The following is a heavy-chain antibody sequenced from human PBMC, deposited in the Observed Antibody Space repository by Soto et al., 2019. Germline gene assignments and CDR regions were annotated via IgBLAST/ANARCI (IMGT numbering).Heavy chain of an antibody. CDR2: IYPGDSDT. V-gene: IGHV5-51*01. CDR1: GYSFASYW. D-gene: IGHD6-6*01. Sequence: GESLKISCQGSGYSFASYWIGWVRQMPGKDLEWMGIIYPGDSDTRYSPSFQGQVTISADTSLRTAYLLWTSLKASDTALYYCARTRSFTLGFYYDGMDVWGQGTTVTVSS. J-gene: IGHJ6*02. CDR3: ARTRSFTLGFYYDGMDV.